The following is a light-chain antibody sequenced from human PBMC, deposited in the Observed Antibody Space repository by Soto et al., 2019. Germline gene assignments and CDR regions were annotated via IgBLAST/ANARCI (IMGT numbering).Light chain of an antibody. V-gene: IGKV1-5*01. CDR1: QSISSW. J-gene: IGKJ1*01. Sequence: DIQMTQSPSTLSASVGDRVTITCRASQSISSWLAWYQQKPGKAPKLLIYDASSLESGVPSRFGGSGSGTEFTLTISSLQPDDFAIYYCQQYNSYSWTFGQGTRWIS. CDR3: QQYNSYSWT. CDR2: DAS.